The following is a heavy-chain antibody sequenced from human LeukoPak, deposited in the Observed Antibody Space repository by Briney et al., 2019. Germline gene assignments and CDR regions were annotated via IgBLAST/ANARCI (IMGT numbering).Heavy chain of an antibody. CDR2: FDPEDGET. CDR1: GYTLTELS. Sequence: ASVKVSCKVSGYTLTELSMHWVRQAPGKGLEWMGGFDPEDGETIYAQKFQGRVTMTEDTSTDTAYMELSSLRSEDTAVYYCATPSGSYDAFDIWGQGTMVTVSS. V-gene: IGHV1-24*01. D-gene: IGHD1-26*01. CDR3: ATPSGSYDAFDI. J-gene: IGHJ3*02.